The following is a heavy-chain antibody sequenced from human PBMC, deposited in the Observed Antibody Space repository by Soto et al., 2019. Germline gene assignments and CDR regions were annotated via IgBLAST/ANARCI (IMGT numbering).Heavy chain of an antibody. Sequence: GGSLRLSCGPSGFIFRNYWMSWVRQFPGKGLEWVAHIKEDGSDKYYGDSVKGRFITSRDNAKNSLFLQMNSLRAEDTAVYYCATTLTTSAEYFQYWGQGTLVTVSS. CDR3: ATTLTTSAEYFQY. J-gene: IGHJ1*01. CDR2: IKEDGSDK. D-gene: IGHD3-16*01. V-gene: IGHV3-7*01. CDR1: GFIFRNYW.